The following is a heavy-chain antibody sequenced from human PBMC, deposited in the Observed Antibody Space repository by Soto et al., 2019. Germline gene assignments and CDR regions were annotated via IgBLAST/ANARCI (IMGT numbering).Heavy chain of an antibody. CDR3: AYSTGWYRHDV. J-gene: IGHJ3*01. D-gene: IGHD6-19*01. CDR2: IFHSGDT. CDR1: GDYISNSRW. V-gene: IGHV4-4*02. Sequence: QVQLQESGPGLVKPSGTLSLTCDVSGDYISNSRWWTWVRQPPGKGLEWIGDIFHSGDTNYNPSLKSRVSXSXXTSQSQFSLKLSSVTAADTAVYYCAYSTGWYRHDVWGQGTLVTVSS.